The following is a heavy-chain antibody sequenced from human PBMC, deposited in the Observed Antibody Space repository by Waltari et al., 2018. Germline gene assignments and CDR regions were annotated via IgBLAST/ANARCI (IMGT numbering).Heavy chain of an antibody. V-gene: IGHV1-69*05. J-gene: IGHJ4*02. D-gene: IGHD3-10*01. CDR3: ATGPMVRGVASFDY. CDR1: GATLRGYS. Sequence: QVQLVQSGAEVKKTGSSVKVSCTASGATLRGYSIAWVRQAPGQGLEWVGGLITIVGKIDLAQKFQGRVSITTDESTDTAYMELSSLTNEDTGVYYGATGPMVRGVASFDYWGQGTLVTVSS. CDR2: LITIVGKI.